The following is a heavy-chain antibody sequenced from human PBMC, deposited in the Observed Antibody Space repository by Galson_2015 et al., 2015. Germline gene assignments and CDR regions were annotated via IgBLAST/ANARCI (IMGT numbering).Heavy chain of an antibody. V-gene: IGHV3-23*01. D-gene: IGHD6-13*01. CDR2: ISGGGGST. CDR3: AKVATKKGYSSSWDY. J-gene: IGHJ4*02. CDR1: GFTFSSYA. Sequence: SLRLSCAASGFTFSSYAMSWVRRAPGKGLEWVSGISGGGGSTYYADSVKGRFTISRDNSKTTLYLQMNSLRAEDTALYYCAKVATKKGYSSSWDYWGQGTLVTVSS.